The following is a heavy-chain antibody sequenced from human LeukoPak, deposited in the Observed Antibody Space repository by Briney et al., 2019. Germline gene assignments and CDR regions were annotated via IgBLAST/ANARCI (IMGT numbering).Heavy chain of an antibody. D-gene: IGHD6-13*01. J-gene: IGHJ4*02. CDR1: GYTFTGYY. Sequence: ASVKVSCKASGYTFTGYYMHWVRQAPGQGLEWMGRINPNSGGTHYAQKFQGRVTMTRDTSISTAYMELSRLRSDDTAVYYCARVISGSSWYKYDYWGQGTLVTVSS. CDR3: ARVISGSSWYKYDY. V-gene: IGHV1-2*06. CDR2: INPNSGGT.